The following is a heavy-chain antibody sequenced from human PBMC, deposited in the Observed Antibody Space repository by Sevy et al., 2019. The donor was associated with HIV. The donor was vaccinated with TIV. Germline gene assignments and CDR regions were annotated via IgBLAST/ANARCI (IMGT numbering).Heavy chain of an antibody. J-gene: IGHJ3*01. D-gene: IGHD3-10*01. V-gene: IGHV3-21*06. CDR1: GFTFSTYT. CDR3: ARPYGSGSWEAFDL. Sequence: GGSLRLSCAASGFTFSTYTMNWVRQAPGKGLEWVSSISSSSNYIFYGDSTKGRFTISRDNAKNLLYLQMNSLRAEDTAVYYCARPYGSGSWEAFDLWGQGTMVTVSS. CDR2: ISSSSNYI.